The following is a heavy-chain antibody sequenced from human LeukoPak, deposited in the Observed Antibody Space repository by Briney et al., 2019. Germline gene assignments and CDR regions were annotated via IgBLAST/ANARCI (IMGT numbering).Heavy chain of an antibody. Sequence: PSETLSLTCTVSGGSISSGGYYWSWIRQHPGKGLEWIGYIYYSGSTYYNPSLKSRVTISVDTSKNQFSLKLSSVTAADTAVYYCAREEYSGYDLAGPFDYWGQGTLVTVSS. CDR3: AREEYSGYDLAGPFDY. V-gene: IGHV4-31*03. J-gene: IGHJ4*02. CDR1: GGSISSGGYY. CDR2: IYYSGST. D-gene: IGHD5-12*01.